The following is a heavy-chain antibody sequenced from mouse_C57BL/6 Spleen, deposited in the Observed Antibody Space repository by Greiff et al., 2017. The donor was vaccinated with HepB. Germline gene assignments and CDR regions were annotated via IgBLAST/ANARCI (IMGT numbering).Heavy chain of an antibody. D-gene: IGHD1-1*01. CDR1: GFTFSSYA. CDR2: ISSGGDYI. Sequence: DVKLVESGEGLVKPGGSLKLSCAASGFTFSSYAMSWVRQTPEKRLEWVAYISSGGDYIYYADTVKGRFIISRDNARNTLYLQMSSLKSEDTAMYYCTSDPYYYGSSSWFAYWGQGTLVTVSA. V-gene: IGHV5-9-1*02. J-gene: IGHJ3*01. CDR3: TSDPYYYGSSSWFAY.